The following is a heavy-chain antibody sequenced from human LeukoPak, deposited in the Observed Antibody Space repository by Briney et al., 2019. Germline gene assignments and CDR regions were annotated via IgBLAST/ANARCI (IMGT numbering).Heavy chain of an antibody. CDR3: ARGFQQMATITGFNL. V-gene: IGHV4-38-2*02. Sequence: SETLSLTCTVSRYSISSGYYWGWIRQPPGKGLEWIGSIYHSGSTHYKPSLKSRVTMSVDTSKNQFSLKLSSVTAADTAVYYCARGFQQMATITGFNLWGQGILVTVSS. J-gene: IGHJ5*02. D-gene: IGHD5-24*01. CDR2: IYHSGST. CDR1: RYSISSGYY.